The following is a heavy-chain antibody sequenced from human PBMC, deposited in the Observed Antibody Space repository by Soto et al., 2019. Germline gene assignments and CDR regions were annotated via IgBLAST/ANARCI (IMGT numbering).Heavy chain of an antibody. CDR1: GYTFTSYA. J-gene: IGHJ4*02. CDR2: INAGNGNT. Sequence: QVQLVQSGSEVMKPGASVKVSCKASGYTFTSYAMHWARQTPGQRLEWMGWINAGNGNTKHSQKFQDRVTITRDTSASTADMVQSSLRCEDTAVYDCARDMWATVTQMTDTYCFDYWGQGTLVIVSS. V-gene: IGHV1-3*01. CDR3: ARDMWATVTQMTDTYCFDY. D-gene: IGHD4-4*01.